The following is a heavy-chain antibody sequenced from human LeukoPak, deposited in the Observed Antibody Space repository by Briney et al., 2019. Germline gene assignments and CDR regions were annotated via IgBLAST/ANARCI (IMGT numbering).Heavy chain of an antibody. V-gene: IGHV5-51*01. D-gene: IGHD3-22*01. J-gene: IGHJ4*02. CDR3: ASSPWGMSSGYYY. CDR2: IYPGDSDT. CDR1: GYSFSSYW. Sequence: RRGESLKISCKGSGYSFSSYWIGWVRQMPGRGLEWMGIIYPGDSDTRYSPSFQGQVTISADKSISTAYLQWSSLKASDTAMYYCASSPWGMSSGYYYWGQGTLVTVSS.